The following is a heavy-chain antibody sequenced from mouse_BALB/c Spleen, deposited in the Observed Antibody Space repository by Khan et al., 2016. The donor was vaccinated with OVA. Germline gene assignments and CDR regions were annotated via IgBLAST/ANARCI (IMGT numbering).Heavy chain of an antibody. D-gene: IGHD1-1*01. CDR2: INPSTDYT. CDR1: GYTFTNYW. J-gene: IGHJ3*01. V-gene: IGHV1-7*01. Sequence: QVRLQQSGAELAKPGASVKMSCKASGYTFTNYWMHWVKQRPGQDLEWIGYINPSTDYTEYNQKFKDKASLTADKSSSTAYMQLTSLTSEDSALYYGVNHGSSSAWFTYWGQGTLVTVSA. CDR3: VNHGSSSAWFTY.